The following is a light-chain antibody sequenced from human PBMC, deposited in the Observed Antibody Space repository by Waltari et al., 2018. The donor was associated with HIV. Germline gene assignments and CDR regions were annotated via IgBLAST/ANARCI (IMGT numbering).Light chain of an antibody. V-gene: IGLV1-47*01. CDR2: MND. CDR3: AVWDDSLGGAV. J-gene: IGLJ2*01. Sequence: QSVVTQPPSASGTPGQRVTISCSGSGSNIGTYSVNWYQHFPGTAPKLLIYMNDQRPSGVPGRFSGSQSGTSASLDISGLQYDDEADYYCAVWDDSLGGAVFGGGTKLTVL. CDR1: GSNIGTYS.